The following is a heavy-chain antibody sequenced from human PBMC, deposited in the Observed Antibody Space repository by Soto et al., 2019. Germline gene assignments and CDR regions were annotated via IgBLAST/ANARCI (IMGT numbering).Heavy chain of an antibody. Sequence: SETLSLTCTVSGGSISSYYWSWIRQPPGKGLEWIGYIYYSGSTNYNPSLKSRVTISVDTSKNQFSLKLSSVTAADTAVYYCARTIRGGDYDILTGYGGMYYYYMDVWGKGTTVTVSS. V-gene: IGHV4-59*08. CDR2: IYYSGST. J-gene: IGHJ6*03. CDR1: GGSISSYY. CDR3: ARTIRGGDYDILTGYGGMYYYYMDV. D-gene: IGHD3-9*01.